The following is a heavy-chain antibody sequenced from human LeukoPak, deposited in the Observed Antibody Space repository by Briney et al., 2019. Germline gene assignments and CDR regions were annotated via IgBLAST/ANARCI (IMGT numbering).Heavy chain of an antibody. J-gene: IGHJ5*02. D-gene: IGHD2-2*01. CDR1: GYTFTSYH. Sequence: ASVKVSCKASGYTFTSYHMHWVRQAPGQGLEWMGIINPSGGSTSYAQKFQGRVTMTRDTSISTAYMELSSLRSEDTAVYYCAREGYCSSTSCAGGNWFDPWGQGTLVTVSS. CDR2: INPSGGST. CDR3: AREGYCSSTSCAGGNWFDP. V-gene: IGHV1-46*01.